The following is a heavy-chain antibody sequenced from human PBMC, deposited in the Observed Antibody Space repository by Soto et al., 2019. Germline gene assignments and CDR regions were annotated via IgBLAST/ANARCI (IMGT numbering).Heavy chain of an antibody. D-gene: IGHD6-19*01. CDR1: GYTFTSYG. V-gene: IGHV1-18*01. J-gene: IGHJ4*02. CDR3: ARAMPPYSSDPFDF. Sequence: QVQLMQSGAEVKKPGASVKVSCKASGYTFTSYGINWVRQAPGRGLEWMGWITTYSGNTNYAQKLQGRVTMTTDTSTSTAYMELRSLRSNDTAVYYCARAMPPYSSDPFDFWGQGTLVTVSS. CDR2: ITTYSGNT.